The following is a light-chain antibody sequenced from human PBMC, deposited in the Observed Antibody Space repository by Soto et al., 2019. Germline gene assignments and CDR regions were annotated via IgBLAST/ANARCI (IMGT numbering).Light chain of an antibody. CDR1: SGHSSYI. CDR2: LEGSGSY. CDR3: ETWDSNSWV. V-gene: IGLV4-60*02. J-gene: IGLJ3*02. Sequence: QSVLTQSSSASASLGPSVKFTCTLSSGHSSYIIAWHQQQPGKAPRYLMKLEGSGSYNKGSGVPDRFSGSSSGADRYLTISNLQFEDEADYYCETWDSNSWVFGGGTKLTVL.